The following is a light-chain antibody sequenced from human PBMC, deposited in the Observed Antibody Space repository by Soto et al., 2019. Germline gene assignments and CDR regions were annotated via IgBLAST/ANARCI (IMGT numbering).Light chain of an antibody. CDR2: DAS. V-gene: IGKV3-20*01. J-gene: IGKJ1*01. CDR3: QQCAHSPRT. CDR1: QSVSNNY. Sequence: EIALTQSPGTLSLSPGERATLSCRASQSVSNNYVAWYQQKPGQPPRLLIHDASNRTTGIPDRFSGSGSGTDFTLTISSLGPEDFAVYYCQQCAHSPRTFGQGTKVEIK.